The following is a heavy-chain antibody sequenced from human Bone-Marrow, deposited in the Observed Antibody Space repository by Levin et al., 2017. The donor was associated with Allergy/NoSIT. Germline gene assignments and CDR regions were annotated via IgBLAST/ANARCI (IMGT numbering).Heavy chain of an antibody. V-gene: IGHV4-4*02. D-gene: IGHD6-19*01. CDR2: IHHSGSA. J-gene: IGHJ4*02. CDR1: GGSVSSSNW. CDR3: ARGSSGWHISH. Sequence: SETLSLTCAVPGGSVSSSNWWSWVRQAPGKGLEWIGEIHHSGSANYNPSLKSRLTLSVDKSKNQFSLNLTSVTAADTAVYYCARGSSGWHISHWGQGTLVTVSS.